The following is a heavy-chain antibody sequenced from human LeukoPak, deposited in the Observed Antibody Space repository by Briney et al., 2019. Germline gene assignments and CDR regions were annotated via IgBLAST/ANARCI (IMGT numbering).Heavy chain of an antibody. Sequence: PSETLSLTCTVSGGSFSRVGYFGSWIRQPAGKGLEWIGRIYTNGDTNYNPSLKSRVTMSVDTSTNQFSLKLSSVTAADTAVYYCARERRDDYVSFDYWGQGTLVSVSS. CDR2: IYTNGDT. V-gene: IGHV4-61*02. CDR1: GGSFSRVGYF. D-gene: IGHD4-17*01. CDR3: ARERRDDYVSFDY. J-gene: IGHJ4*02.